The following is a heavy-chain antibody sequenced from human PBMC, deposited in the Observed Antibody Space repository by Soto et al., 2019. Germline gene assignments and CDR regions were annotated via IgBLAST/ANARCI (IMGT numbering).Heavy chain of an antibody. Sequence: EVGLLESGGGFVQPGGSLRLSCAASGFKFRNSPMTWVRQAPGQGLEYVSSITSSGERTFYADSVKGRFTISRDNSKGILHLQMNSLRAEDTAIYPCAKGVIDRGANAWGQGTVVTVSS. J-gene: IGHJ5*02. CDR1: GFKFRNSP. D-gene: IGHD2-8*01. CDR3: AKGVIDRGANA. V-gene: IGHV3-23*01. CDR2: ITSSGERT.